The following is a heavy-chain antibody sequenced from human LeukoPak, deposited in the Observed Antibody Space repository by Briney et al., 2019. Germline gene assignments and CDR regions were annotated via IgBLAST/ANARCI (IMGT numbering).Heavy chain of an antibody. J-gene: IGHJ4*02. V-gene: IGHV3-23*01. D-gene: IGHD5-18*01. CDR2: IGGGGGDP. CDR1: GFTFSSHA. Sequence: QPGGSLRLSCAASGFTFSSHAMTWVRQAPGKGLEWVSAIGGGGGDPYYADSVKGRFTISRDNSKNTMYLQMNSLRVEDTAVYYCAKNGGNSYGTGHFDHWGQGILVTVSS. CDR3: AKNGGNSYGTGHFDH.